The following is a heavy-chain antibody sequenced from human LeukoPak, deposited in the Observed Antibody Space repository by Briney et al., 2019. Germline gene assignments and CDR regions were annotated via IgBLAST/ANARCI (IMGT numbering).Heavy chain of an antibody. CDR3: AKDSGGSSRIYYYYGMDV. D-gene: IGHD2-15*01. Sequence: HPGGSLRLSCAASGFTFSSYAMSWVRQAPGKGLEWVSVISGSGGSTYYADSVKGRFTISRDNSKNTLYLQMNSLRAEDTAVYYCAKDSGGSSRIYYYYGMDVWGQGTTVTVSS. V-gene: IGHV3-23*01. CDR2: ISGSGGST. CDR1: GFTFSSYA. J-gene: IGHJ6*02.